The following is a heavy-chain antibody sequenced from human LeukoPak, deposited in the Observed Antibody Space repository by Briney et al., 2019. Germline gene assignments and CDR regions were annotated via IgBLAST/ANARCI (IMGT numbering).Heavy chain of an antibody. V-gene: IGHV3-66*02. J-gene: IGHJ6*03. CDR1: GFTVSSSY. D-gene: IGHD1-7*01. CDR3: ARVSGELLSSYYFYMDV. CDR2: IYSSGYS. Sequence: GSLRLSCAASGFTVSSSYMTWVRQAPGKGLEWVSIIYSSGYSYYADSVKGRFTISRDNSKNTLYLQMLSLRVEDTAVYHCARVSGELLSSYYFYMDVWGRGTTVTVSS.